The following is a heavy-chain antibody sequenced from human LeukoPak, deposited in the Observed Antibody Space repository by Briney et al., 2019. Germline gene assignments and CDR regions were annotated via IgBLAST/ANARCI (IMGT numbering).Heavy chain of an antibody. D-gene: IGHD2-21*01. CDR2: IVGDGNKT. CDR3: AKQPYNFYYLDV. J-gene: IGHJ6*03. Sequence: GGSLRLSCAASGFSFNNCAMTWVRQAPGKGLEWVSTIVGDGNKTYYADSVKGRFTISSDNSRTLLFLHMNSLRAEDTAVYYCAKQPYNFYYLDVWGEGTTVTVSS. CDR1: GFSFNNCA. V-gene: IGHV3-23*01.